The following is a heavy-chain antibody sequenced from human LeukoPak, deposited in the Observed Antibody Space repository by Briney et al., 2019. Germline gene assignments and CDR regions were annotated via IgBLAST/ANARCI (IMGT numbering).Heavy chain of an antibody. CDR3: ARGQKYYYGSGSSNLYNWFDP. D-gene: IGHD3-10*01. CDR2: IIPIFGTA. V-gene: IGHV1-69*13. J-gene: IGHJ5*02. Sequence: ASVKVSCKASGGTFSSYAISWVRQAPGQGLEWMGGIIPIFGTANYAQKFKGRGTITADESTSTAYMELSSLRSEDTAVYYCARGQKYYYGSGSSNLYNWFDPWGQGTLVTVSS. CDR1: GGTFSSYA.